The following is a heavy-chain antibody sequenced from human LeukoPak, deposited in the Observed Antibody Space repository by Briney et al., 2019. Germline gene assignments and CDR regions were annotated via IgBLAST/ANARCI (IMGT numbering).Heavy chain of an antibody. V-gene: IGHV1-2*02. D-gene: IGHD3-10*01. CDR2: INPNSGGT. J-gene: IGHJ1*01. CDR1: GYTFTGYY. CDR3: ARDRITMVRGVISLYFQH. Sequence: ASVKVSCKASGYTFTGYYMHWVRQAPGQGLEWMGWINPNSGGTNYAQKFQGRVTMTRDTSISTAYMELSRLRSDDTAVYYCARDRITMVRGVISLYFQHWGQGTLVTVSS.